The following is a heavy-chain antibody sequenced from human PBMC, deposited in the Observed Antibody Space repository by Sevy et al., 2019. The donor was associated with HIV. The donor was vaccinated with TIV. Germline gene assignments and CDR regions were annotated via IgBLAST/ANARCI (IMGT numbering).Heavy chain of an antibody. D-gene: IGHD1-26*01. CDR2: IKEDGSAK. CDR1: RFTFKTYW. J-gene: IGHJ4*01. CDR3: ARDSPGYGGYSY. V-gene: IGHV3-7*01. Sequence: GGSLRLSCAASRFTFKTYWMSWVRQAPGKGLEWVGNIKEDGSAKYYAHSVRGRFTISRDNAKNSLYLQMSSLRVEDTAVYYCARDSPGYGGYSYWGQGTLVTVSS.